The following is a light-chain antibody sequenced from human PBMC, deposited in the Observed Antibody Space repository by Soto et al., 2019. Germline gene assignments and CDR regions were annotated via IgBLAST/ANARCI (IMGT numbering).Light chain of an antibody. Sequence: QSVLTQPASVSGSPGQSITISCTGTSSDVGSYNLVSWYQQHPGEAPKLMIYEVIKRPSGVSNRFSGSKSGNTASLTISGLQAEDEADYYCCIYVGNSGVFGGGTKVTVL. CDR2: EVI. J-gene: IGLJ2*01. CDR3: CIYVGNSGV. CDR1: SSDVGSYNL. V-gene: IGLV2-23*02.